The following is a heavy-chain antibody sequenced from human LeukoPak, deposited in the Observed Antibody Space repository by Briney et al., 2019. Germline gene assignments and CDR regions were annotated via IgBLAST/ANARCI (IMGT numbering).Heavy chain of an antibody. Sequence: ASVKVSCKASGYTFTGYYMHWVRQAPGQGLEWMGWINPNSGGTNYAQKFQGRVTMTRDTSISTAYMELSRLRSDDTAVYYCSVVPAAIGTYYFGYWGQGTLVTVSS. CDR3: SVVPAAIGTYYFGY. CDR1: GYTFTGYY. D-gene: IGHD2-2*02. V-gene: IGHV1-2*02. J-gene: IGHJ4*02. CDR2: INPNSGGT.